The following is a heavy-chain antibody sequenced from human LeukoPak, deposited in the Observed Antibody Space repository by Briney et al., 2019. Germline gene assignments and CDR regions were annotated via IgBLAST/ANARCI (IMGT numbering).Heavy chain of an antibody. Sequence: GGSLRLSCAASGFTFSSYAMSWVRQAPGKGLEWVSGISYSGGSTYYADSVKGRFTISRDNAKNTLYLQMNSLRAEDTAVYYCARDRNGYNREFDFWGQGTLVTVSS. V-gene: IGHV3-23*01. CDR2: ISYSGGST. CDR1: GFTFSSYA. CDR3: ARDRNGYNREFDF. J-gene: IGHJ4*02. D-gene: IGHD5-24*01.